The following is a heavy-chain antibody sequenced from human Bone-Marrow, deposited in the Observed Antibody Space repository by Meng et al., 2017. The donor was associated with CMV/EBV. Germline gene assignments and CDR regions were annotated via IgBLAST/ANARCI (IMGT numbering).Heavy chain of an antibody. J-gene: IGHJ5*02. CDR2: VYPRGGP. D-gene: IGHD2-15*01. CDR3: ANSPFHNVLVVTYFDT. Sequence: GSATNDAYHWSCVRQRPGKGLEWIGYVYPRGGPPYNPSLASRVPISLDTAKTQLSLPLTSVTAADTAVYFCANSPFHNVLVVTYFDTWGQGTLVTVSS. V-gene: IGHV4-31*02. CDR1: GSATNDAYH.